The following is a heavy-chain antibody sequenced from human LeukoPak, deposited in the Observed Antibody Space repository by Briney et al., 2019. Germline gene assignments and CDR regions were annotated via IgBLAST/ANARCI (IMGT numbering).Heavy chain of an antibody. CDR1: GFTFSSYW. V-gene: IGHV3-43*02. CDR3: AKDILWFGELTFDY. D-gene: IGHD3-10*01. Sequence: QTGGSLRLSCAASGFTFSSYWMHWVRQAPGKGLEWVSLISGDGGSTYYADSVKGRFTISRDNSKNSLYLQMNSLRTEDTALYYCAKDILWFGELTFDYWGQGTLVTVSS. J-gene: IGHJ4*02. CDR2: ISGDGGST.